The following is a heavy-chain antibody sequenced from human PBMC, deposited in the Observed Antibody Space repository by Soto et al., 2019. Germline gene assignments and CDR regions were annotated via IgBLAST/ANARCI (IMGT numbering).Heavy chain of an antibody. CDR1: GLTFRNYA. Sequence: EVHLLESGGGLVQPGGSLRLSCAASGLTFRNYAMTWVRQAPGKGPEWVSTVSGNGGETFYADSVKGRFTISRDNSKDTFYLIMKSLRFEDTAVYYCAKGGHQSFFDYWGQGTPVAVSS. D-gene: IGHD2-2*01. CDR3: AKGGHQSFFDY. J-gene: IGHJ4*02. V-gene: IGHV3-23*01. CDR2: VSGNGGET.